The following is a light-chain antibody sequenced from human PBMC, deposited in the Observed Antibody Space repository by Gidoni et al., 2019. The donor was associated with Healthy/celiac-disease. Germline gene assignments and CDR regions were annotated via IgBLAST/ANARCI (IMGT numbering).Light chain of an antibody. Sequence: DIQMTQSPSTLSASVGDRVTITCRASQSISSWLAWYQQKPGKAPKLLIYKASSLESGVPSRFSGSGSGTEFTLTISSLQPDDFNSYSPYTFGQGTKLEIK. CDR1: QSISSW. CDR3: YT. V-gene: IGKV1-5*03. J-gene: IGKJ2*01. CDR2: KAS.